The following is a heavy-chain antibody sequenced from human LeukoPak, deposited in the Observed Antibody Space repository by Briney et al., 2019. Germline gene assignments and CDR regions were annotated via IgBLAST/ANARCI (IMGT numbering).Heavy chain of an antibody. V-gene: IGHV4-34*01. CDR3: ARQLYGSDY. CDR1: GVSFSTYY. J-gene: IGHJ4*02. Sequence: PSETLSLTCDASGVSFSTYYWSWIRQSPEKGLEWIGEVSHSGYTNYNPSLKGRVTISVDTSKNQFSLKLSSVTAADTAVYYCARQLYGSDYWGQGTLVTVSS. D-gene: IGHD4-17*01. CDR2: VSHSGYT.